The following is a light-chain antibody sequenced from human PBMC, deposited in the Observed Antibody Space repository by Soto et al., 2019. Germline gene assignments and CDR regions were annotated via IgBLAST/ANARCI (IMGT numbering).Light chain of an antibody. CDR1: QTISSW. CDR3: QQYSGFSRT. Sequence: DIQMTQSPSTLAASVGDRVTITCRASQTISSWLAWYQQKPGKAPKLLIYKASSLHTGVPSRFSGSGSGTEFTLTITSLQPDDFATYYFQQYSGFSRTFGQGTKLDIK. CDR2: KAS. J-gene: IGKJ1*01. V-gene: IGKV1-5*03.